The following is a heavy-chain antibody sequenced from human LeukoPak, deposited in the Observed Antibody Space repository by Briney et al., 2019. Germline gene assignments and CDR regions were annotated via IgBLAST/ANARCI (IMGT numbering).Heavy chain of an antibody. Sequence: SETLSLTCTVSGGSISSHYWSWIRQPPGKGLEWIGYIYYSGSTDYNPSLKSRVTISVDTSKNQFSLKLSSVSAADTAVYYCARSGVFDIWGQGTMVTVSS. CDR3: ARSGVFDI. J-gene: IGHJ3*02. CDR1: GGSISSHY. D-gene: IGHD2-8*01. CDR2: IYYSGST. V-gene: IGHV4-59*11.